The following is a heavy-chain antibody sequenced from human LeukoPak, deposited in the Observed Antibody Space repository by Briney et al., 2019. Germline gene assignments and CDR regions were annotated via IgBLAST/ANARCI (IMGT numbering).Heavy chain of an antibody. CDR3: ARVFGGVGATLDY. CDR1: GFTFSSYA. Sequence: PGGSLRLSCAASGFTFSSYAMHWVCQAPGKGLEWVAVISYDGSNKYYANSVKGRFTISRDNSKNTLYLQMNSLRAEDTAVYYCARVFGGVGATLDYWGQGTLVTVSS. V-gene: IGHV3-30*01. D-gene: IGHD1-26*01. CDR2: ISYDGSNK. J-gene: IGHJ4*02.